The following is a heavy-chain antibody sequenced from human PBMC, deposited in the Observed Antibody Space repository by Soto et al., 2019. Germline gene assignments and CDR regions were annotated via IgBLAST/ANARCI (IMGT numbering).Heavy chain of an antibody. V-gene: IGHV1-69*02. Sequence: QVQLVQSGTEVKKPGSSVKVSCKASGDTFSFYTINWVRQAPGLGLEWVGRINPIVSMSNYAQKFQGRVSTTADKSTSPAYMELRSLRSDDTAMYFCAASYGSGYRAFDYWGQGALVIVSS. D-gene: IGHD3-10*01. CDR1: GDTFSFYT. CDR3: AASYGSGYRAFDY. J-gene: IGHJ4*02. CDR2: INPIVSMS.